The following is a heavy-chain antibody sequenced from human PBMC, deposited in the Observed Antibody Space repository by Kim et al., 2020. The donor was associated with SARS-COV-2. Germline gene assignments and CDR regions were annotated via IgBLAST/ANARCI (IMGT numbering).Heavy chain of an antibody. J-gene: IGHJ4*02. CDR2: ISARDGGT. V-gene: IGHV1-18*04. D-gene: IGHD4-17*01. CDR1: GYMFTSYG. Sequence: ASVKVSCKACGYMFTSYGFSWMRQAPGQGLEWLGWISARDGGTKYGQKVQGRVIMTTDTSTNTAYMELWSLRSDDTAMYYCARGAYGDVSFDYWGQGTLVTVSS. CDR3: ARGAYGDVSFDY.